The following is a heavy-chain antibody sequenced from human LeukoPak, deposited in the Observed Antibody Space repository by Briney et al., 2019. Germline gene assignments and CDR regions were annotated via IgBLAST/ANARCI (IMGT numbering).Heavy chain of an antibody. Sequence: SETLSLTCTVSGGSISSYYWSWIRQPPGKGLEWIGYIHYSGSTNYNPSLKSRVTISVDTSKNQFSLKLSSVTAADTAVYYCARDYDSSAGYWGQGTLGTGSS. CDR3: ARDYDSSAGY. V-gene: IGHV4-59*01. CDR1: GGSISSYY. D-gene: IGHD3-22*01. J-gene: IGHJ4*02. CDR2: IHYSGST.